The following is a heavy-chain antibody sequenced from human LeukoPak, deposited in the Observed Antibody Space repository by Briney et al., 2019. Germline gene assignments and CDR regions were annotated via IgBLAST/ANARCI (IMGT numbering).Heavy chain of an antibody. D-gene: IGHD5-18*01. CDR2: IRYDGSNK. CDR1: GFTFSSFG. J-gene: IGHJ4*02. CDR3: AKNSGYSYGSYFDY. Sequence: PGGSLRPSCAASGFTFSSFGMHWVRQAPGKGLEWVAFIRYDGSNKYYADSVKGRFTISRDNSKNTLYLQMNSLRAEDTAVYYCAKNSGYSYGSYFDYWGQGTLVTVSS. V-gene: IGHV3-30*02.